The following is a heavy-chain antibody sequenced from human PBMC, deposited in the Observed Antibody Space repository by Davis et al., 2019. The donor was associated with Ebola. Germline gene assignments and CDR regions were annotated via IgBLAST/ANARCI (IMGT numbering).Heavy chain of an antibody. Sequence: GESLKISCAASGFTFSSYSMNWVRQAPGKGLEWVSYISSSSSTIYYADSVKGRFTISRDNAKNSLYLQMNSLRAEDTAVYYCASGESYYPSHFDYWGQGTLVTVSS. CDR3: ASGESYYPSHFDY. V-gene: IGHV3-48*01. CDR1: GFTFSSYS. CDR2: ISSSSSTI. D-gene: IGHD3-10*01. J-gene: IGHJ4*02.